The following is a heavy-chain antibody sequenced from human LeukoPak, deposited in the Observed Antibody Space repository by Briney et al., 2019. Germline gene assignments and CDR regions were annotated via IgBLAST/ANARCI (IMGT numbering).Heavy chain of an antibody. V-gene: IGHV4-61*02. J-gene: IGHJ4*02. D-gene: IGHD4-23*01. Sequence: PSETLSLTCTVSGGSISSGSYYWGWIRQPAGKGLEWIGRISASGNTYYNPSLKSRVTMSVDTSQNQFSLKLSSMTAADTAVYYCAREAYDGISRPFDYWGQGTLVTVSS. CDR1: GGSISSGSYY. CDR2: ISASGNT. CDR3: AREAYDGISRPFDY.